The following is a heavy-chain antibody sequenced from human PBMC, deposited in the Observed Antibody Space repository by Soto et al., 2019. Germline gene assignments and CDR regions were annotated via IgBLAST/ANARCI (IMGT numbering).Heavy chain of an antibody. CDR3: AAPGGDCSGGSCYVNFQH. CDR1: GFTFTSSA. D-gene: IGHD2-15*01. Sequence: ASVKVSCKASGFTFTSSAVQWVRQARGQRLELIGWIVVGSGNTNYAQKFQERVTITRDMSTSTAYMELSSLRSEDTAVYYCAAPGGDCSGGSCYVNFQHWGQGTLVTVSS. V-gene: IGHV1-58*01. CDR2: IVVGSGNT. J-gene: IGHJ1*01.